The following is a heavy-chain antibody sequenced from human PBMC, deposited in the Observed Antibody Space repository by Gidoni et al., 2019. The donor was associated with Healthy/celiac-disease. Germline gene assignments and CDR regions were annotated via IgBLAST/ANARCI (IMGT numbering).Heavy chain of an antibody. V-gene: IGHV4-34*01. CDR2: INHSGST. D-gene: IGHD2-2*01. Sequence: QVQLQQWGAGLLKPSETLSLTCAVYGGSFSGYYWSWIRQPPGKGLEWIGEINHSGSTNYNPSLKSRVTISVDTSKNQFYLKLSSVTAADTAVYYCASIVVVPADYYYYGMDVWGKGTTVTVSS. J-gene: IGHJ6*04. CDR3: ASIVVVPADYYYYGMDV. CDR1: GGSFSGYY.